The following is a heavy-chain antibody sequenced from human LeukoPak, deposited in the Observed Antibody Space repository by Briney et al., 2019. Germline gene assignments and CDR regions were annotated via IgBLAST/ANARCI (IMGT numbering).Heavy chain of an antibody. CDR3: ARAPPNSGSYFDY. Sequence: PGGSLRLSCAASRFTFSRYGMHWVRQAPGKGLVWVSRINSDGSSTSYADSVKGRFTISRDNAKNTLYLQANSLRAEDTAVYYCARAPPNSGSYFDYWGQGTLVTVSS. V-gene: IGHV3-74*01. J-gene: IGHJ4*02. CDR1: RFTFSRYG. CDR2: INSDGSST. D-gene: IGHD1-26*01.